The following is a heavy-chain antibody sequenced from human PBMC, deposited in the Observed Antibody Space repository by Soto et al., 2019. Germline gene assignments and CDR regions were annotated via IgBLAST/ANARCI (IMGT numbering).Heavy chain of an antibody. J-gene: IGHJ2*01. CDR2: INHSGST. V-gene: IGHV4-34*01. CDR3: ASEVPSRYFDL. CDR1: GAAFSDSG. Sequence: SETLSFTGAVYGAAFSDSGWNWIRQPPGKGLEWIGEINHSGSTIYNTSLESRVTISLDTSRKQFTLKMRSATAADTAVYYCASEVPSRYFDLWGRGTPVT. D-gene: IGHD1-1*01.